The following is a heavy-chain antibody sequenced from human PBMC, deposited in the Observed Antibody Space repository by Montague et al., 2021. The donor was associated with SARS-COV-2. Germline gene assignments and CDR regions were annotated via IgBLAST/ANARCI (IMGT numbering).Heavy chain of an antibody. J-gene: IGHJ4*02. Sequence: SETLSLTGTVSGGSISSSYWTWIRQPPGKGLEWIGYIYYSGSTGYNPSLKSRVTMSVDTSKNQFSLKLSSVTAADTAVYYCARSSGSYSTFDFWGQGTLVTVSS. V-gene: IGHV4-59*08. CDR3: ARSSGSYSTFDF. CDR1: GGSISSSY. D-gene: IGHD3-10*01. CDR2: IYYSGST.